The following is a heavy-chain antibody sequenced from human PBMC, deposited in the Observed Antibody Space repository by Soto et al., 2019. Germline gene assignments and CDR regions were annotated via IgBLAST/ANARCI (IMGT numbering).Heavy chain of an antibody. CDR2: ISSSSSYI. J-gene: IGHJ4*02. Sequence: KSGGSLRLSCAASGFTFSSYSMNWVRQAPGKGLEWVSSISSSSSYIYYADSVKGRFTISRDNAKNSLYLQMNSLRAEDTAVYYCARGVEYYDYVWGSLRDYFDYWGQGTLVTVSS. D-gene: IGHD3-16*01. V-gene: IGHV3-21*01. CDR3: ARGVEYYDYVWGSLRDYFDY. CDR1: GFTFSSYS.